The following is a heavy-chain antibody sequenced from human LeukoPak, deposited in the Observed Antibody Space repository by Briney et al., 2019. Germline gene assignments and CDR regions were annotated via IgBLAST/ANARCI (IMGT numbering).Heavy chain of an antibody. D-gene: IGHD2-2*01. CDR3: ARGRTGYHLLPTKKDYSYYYMDV. CDR2: INHSGST. J-gene: IGHJ6*03. CDR1: GGSFSGYY. Sequence: SETLSLTCAVYGGSFSGYYWSWIRQPPGKGLEWIGEINHSGSTNYNPSLKSRVTISVDTSKNQSSLKLSSVTAADTAVYYCARGRTGYHLLPTKKDYSYYYMDVWDKGTTVTVSS. V-gene: IGHV4-34*01.